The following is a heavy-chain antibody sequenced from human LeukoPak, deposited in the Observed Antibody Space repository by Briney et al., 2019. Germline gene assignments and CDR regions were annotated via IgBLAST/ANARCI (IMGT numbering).Heavy chain of an antibody. J-gene: IGHJ3*02. Sequence: PSETLSLTCTVSGGSISSGFYYWSWIRQPAGKGLEWIGRIYTSGSTNYNPSLKSRISISVDTSKNQFSLKLTSVTAADTAVYYCARQNYYDSSGYYYDAFDIWGQGTMVTVSS. V-gene: IGHV4-61*02. CDR2: IYTSGST. D-gene: IGHD3-22*01. CDR3: ARQNYYDSSGYYYDAFDI. CDR1: GGSISSGFYY.